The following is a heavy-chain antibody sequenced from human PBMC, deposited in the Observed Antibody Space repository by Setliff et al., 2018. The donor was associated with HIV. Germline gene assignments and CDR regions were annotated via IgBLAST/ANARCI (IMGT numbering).Heavy chain of an antibody. CDR1: GDSISSSTYY. CDR3: ARLSSYRSSSYYFDY. Sequence: PGGSLRLTCTVSGDSISSSTYYWGWIRQPPGKGLEWIGSIYYSGSTYYNPSLKSRVTISVDTSKNQFSLKLNSVTAADPAVYHCARLSSYRSSSYYFDYWGQGALVTVSS. D-gene: IGHD6-6*01. V-gene: IGHV4-39*01. CDR2: IYYSGST. J-gene: IGHJ4*02.